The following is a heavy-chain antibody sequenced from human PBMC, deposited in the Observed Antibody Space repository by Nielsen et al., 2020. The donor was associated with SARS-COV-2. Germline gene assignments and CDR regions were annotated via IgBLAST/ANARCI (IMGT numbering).Heavy chain of an antibody. CDR3: ARCAYYYDSSGYPHPTLFDY. V-gene: IGHV3-21*01. Sequence: WIRQPPGKGLEWVSSISASSSHIYYADSVKGRFIISRDNAKNSLYLQMNSLGAEDTAVYYCARCAYYYDSSGYPHPTLFDYWGQGTLVTVSS. J-gene: IGHJ4*02. D-gene: IGHD3-22*01. CDR2: ISASSSHI.